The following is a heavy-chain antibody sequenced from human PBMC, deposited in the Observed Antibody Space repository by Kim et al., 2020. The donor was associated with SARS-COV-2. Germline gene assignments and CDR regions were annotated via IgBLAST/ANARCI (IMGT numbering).Heavy chain of an antibody. CDR2: INPSGGST. J-gene: IGHJ6*02. CDR1: GYTFTSYY. CDR3: ARAIGKGWGYYYYGMDV. V-gene: IGHV1-46*01. D-gene: IGHD6-19*01. Sequence: ASVKVSCKASGYTFTSYYMHWVRQAPGQGLEWMGIINPSGGSTSYAQKFQGRVTMTRDTSTSTVYMELSSLRSEDTAVYYCARAIGKGWGYYYYGMDVWGQGTTVTVSS.